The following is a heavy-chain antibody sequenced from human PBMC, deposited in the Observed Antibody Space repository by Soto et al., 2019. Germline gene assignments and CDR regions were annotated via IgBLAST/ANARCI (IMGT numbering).Heavy chain of an antibody. V-gene: IGHV1-18*01. CDR2: LSVLNPNT. D-gene: IGHD3-22*01. CDR3: ARERGKSHETYSYDRSAGFDS. Sequence: ASVKVSCKASGYTFTNYGISWIRQAPGQGLEWMGWLSVLNPNTHYAQKFQGRVTMTRDTSTTTAYLELRSLRSDDTAIYYCARERGKSHETYSYDRSAGFDSWGQGTLVTVSS. J-gene: IGHJ4*02. CDR1: GYTFTNYG.